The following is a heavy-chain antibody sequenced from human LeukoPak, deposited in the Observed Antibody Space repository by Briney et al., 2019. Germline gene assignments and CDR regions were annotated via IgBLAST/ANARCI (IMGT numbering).Heavy chain of an antibody. V-gene: IGHV4-59*01. CDR1: GGSISSYY. CDR3: ARDSRVGYFDY. CDR2: IYYSGST. Sequence: SETLSLTCTVSGGSISSYYWSWIRQPPGKGLEWIGYIYYSGSTNYNPSLKSRVTISVDTSKNQFSMKLSSVTAADTAVYYCARDSRVGYFDYWGQGTLVTVSS. D-gene: IGHD1-26*01. J-gene: IGHJ4*02.